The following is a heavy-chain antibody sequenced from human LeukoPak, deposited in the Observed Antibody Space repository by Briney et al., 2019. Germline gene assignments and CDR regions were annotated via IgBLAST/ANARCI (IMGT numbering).Heavy chain of an antibody. D-gene: IGHD6-13*01. CDR2: ISYDGSNK. CDR3: AKGRFSSSWFNFLDY. V-gene: IGHV3-30*04. J-gene: IGHJ4*02. Sequence: GGSLRLSCAASGFTFSSYAMHWVRQAPGKGLEWVAVISYDGSNKYYADSVKGRFTISRDNSKNALYLQMHSLRGEDTAVYYCAKGRFSSSWFNFLDYWGQGTLVTVSS. CDR1: GFTFSSYA.